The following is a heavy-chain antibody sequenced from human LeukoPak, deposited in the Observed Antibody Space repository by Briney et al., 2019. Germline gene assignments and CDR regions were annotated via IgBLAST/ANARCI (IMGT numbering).Heavy chain of an antibody. CDR1: GLTLSNYD. V-gene: IGHV3-23*01. CDR3: ATKLPDASSYFDF. D-gene: IGHD6-6*01. J-gene: IGHJ4*02. Sequence: GGSLRLPCVASGLTLSNYDTTWVRQAPGKGLEYVSSIGSGGYRFYGGSVKGRFSISRDNSQNTVYLQMNSLRGEDTAIYFCATKLPDASSYFDFWGQGILVTVSS. CDR2: IGSGGYR.